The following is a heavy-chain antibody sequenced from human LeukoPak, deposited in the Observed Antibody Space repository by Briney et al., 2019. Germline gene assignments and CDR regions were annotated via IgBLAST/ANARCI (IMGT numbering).Heavy chain of an antibody. CDR2: INPNSGGT. V-gene: IGHV1-2*02. CDR1: GYTFTDYY. CDR3: ARGDVYFDY. D-gene: IGHD2-8*01. J-gene: IGHJ4*02. Sequence: ASVKVSCKASGYTFTDYYIYWVRQDPGQGLEWVGWINPNSGGTNYAQKFQGRVTMTRDTSIGTTYMELSRLRSDDTALYYCARGDVYFDYWGQGTLVTVSS.